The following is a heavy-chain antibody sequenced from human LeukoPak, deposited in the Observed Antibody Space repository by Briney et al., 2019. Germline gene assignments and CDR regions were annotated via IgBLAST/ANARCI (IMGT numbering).Heavy chain of an antibody. Sequence: ASVKVSCKASGYTFTSYYMHWVRQAPGQGLEWMGIINPSGGSTSYAQKFRGRVTITADKSTRTAYMELSSLRSEDTAAYYCARDNDSRDPPHFDYWGQGTLVTVSS. V-gene: IGHV1-46*01. D-gene: IGHD3-16*01. CDR2: INPSGGST. CDR3: ARDNDSRDPPHFDY. CDR1: GYTFTSYY. J-gene: IGHJ4*02.